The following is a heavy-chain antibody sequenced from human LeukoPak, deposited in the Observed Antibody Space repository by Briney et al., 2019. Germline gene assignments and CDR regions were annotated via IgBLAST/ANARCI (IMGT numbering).Heavy chain of an antibody. V-gene: IGHV3-23*01. CDR2: VSVSGDTA. Sequence: PGGSLRLSCVASGFTFSSYAMNWVRQAPGKGLEWVSVVSVSGDTAYFADSVKGRFTIPRDNSKNTLYLQMNTLRADDTAIYYCAKAASGGNCYQSDYWGQGTLVTVSS. CDR3: AKAASGGNCYQSDY. D-gene: IGHD2-15*01. CDR1: GFTFSSYA. J-gene: IGHJ4*02.